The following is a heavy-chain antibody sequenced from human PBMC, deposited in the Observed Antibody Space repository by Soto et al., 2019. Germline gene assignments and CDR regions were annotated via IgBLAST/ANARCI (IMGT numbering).Heavy chain of an antibody. CDR3: AIFYVLRFLEWLPPPEAFDI. J-gene: IGHJ3*02. D-gene: IGHD3-3*01. Sequence: PSQTLSLTCAISGDSVSSNSAAWNWIRQSPSRGLEWLGRTYYRSKWYNDYAVSVKSRITINPDTSKNQFSLQLNSVTPEDTAVYFFAIFYVLRFLEWLPPPEAFDIWGQGTMVTVSS. CDR2: TYYRSKWYN. V-gene: IGHV6-1*01. CDR1: GDSVSSNSAA.